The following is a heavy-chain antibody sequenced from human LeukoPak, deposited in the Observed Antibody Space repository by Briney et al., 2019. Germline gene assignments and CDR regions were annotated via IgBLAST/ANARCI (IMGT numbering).Heavy chain of an antibody. CDR2: IYYTGTT. J-gene: IGHJ4*02. CDR3: ARNRPRGLSDY. V-gene: IGHV4-59*01. Sequence: SETLSLTCSVSGGSISSYYWSWIRQPPGKGLEWIGYIYYTGTTYYNPSLESRVTISIDTSKRQLSPELRSVTAADTAVYYCARNRPRGLSDYWGQGTLVTVSS. D-gene: IGHD1-14*01. CDR1: GGSISSYY.